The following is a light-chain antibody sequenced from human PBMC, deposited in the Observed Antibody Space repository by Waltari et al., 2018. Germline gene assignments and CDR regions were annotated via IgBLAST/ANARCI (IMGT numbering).Light chain of an antibody. CDR2: YDS. J-gene: IGLJ2*01. V-gene: IGLV3-21*04. CDR3: QVWDSSRRV. Sequence: SYVLTQPPSVSVAPGKTARITCGGTTIGSKSVNWYQQKPGQAPVLVIYYDSDRPSGIPERFSGSNSGNTATLTISRVEAGDEADYYCQVWDSSRRVFGGGTKLTVL. CDR1: TIGSKS.